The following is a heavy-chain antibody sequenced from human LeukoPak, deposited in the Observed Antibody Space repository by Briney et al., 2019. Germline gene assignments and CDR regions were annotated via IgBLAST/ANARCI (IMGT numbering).Heavy chain of an antibody. D-gene: IGHD3-10*01. CDR1: GYTFTGYY. V-gene: IGHV1-2*02. CDR2: INPTSGGT. J-gene: IGHJ6*03. Sequence: GAAVKVSCKASGYTFTGYYMHWVRQAPGQGLEWMGWINPTSGGTNYAQKFQGRVTMTRDTSISTAYMELSRLRSDDTAVYYCASISSGSYTNYYYYYMDVWGKGTTVTVCS. CDR3: ASISSGSYTNYYYYYMDV.